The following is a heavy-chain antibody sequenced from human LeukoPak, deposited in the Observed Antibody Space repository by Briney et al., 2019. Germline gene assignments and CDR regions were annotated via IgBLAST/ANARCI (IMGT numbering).Heavy chain of an antibody. Sequence: GGSLRLSCAASGFTFSSYAMHWVRQAPGKGLEWVAVISYDGSNKYYADSVKGRFTISRDNSKNTLYLQMNSLRAEDTAVYYCASGPYSSGWYPMGYWGQGTLVTVSS. J-gene: IGHJ4*02. D-gene: IGHD6-19*01. CDR1: GFTFSSYA. V-gene: IGHV3-30-3*01. CDR2: ISYDGSNK. CDR3: ASGPYSSGWYPMGY.